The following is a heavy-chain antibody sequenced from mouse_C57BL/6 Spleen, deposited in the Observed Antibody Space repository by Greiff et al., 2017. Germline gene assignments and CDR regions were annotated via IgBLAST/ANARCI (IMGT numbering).Heavy chain of an antibody. CDR2: IYPGDGDT. CDR1: GYAFSSSW. D-gene: IGHD1-1*02. J-gene: IGHJ3*01. V-gene: IGHV1-82*01. CDR3: ARFPLWAY. Sequence: VQLQQSGPELVKPGASVKISCKASGYAFSSSWMNWVKQRPGKGLEWIGRIYPGDGDTNYNGKFKGKATLTADKSSSTAYMQLSSLTSEDSAVYFGARFPLWAYWGQGTLVTVAA.